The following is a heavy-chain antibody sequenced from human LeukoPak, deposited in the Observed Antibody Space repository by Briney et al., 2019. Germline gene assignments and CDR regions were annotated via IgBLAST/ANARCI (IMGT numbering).Heavy chain of an antibody. D-gene: IGHD5-12*01. Sequence: SETLSLTCAVYGGSFSGYYWSWIRQPPGKRLEWIGEINHSGSTNYNPSLKSRVTISVDTSKNQFSLKLSSVTAADTAVYYCARRRIVATKPFDYWGQGTLVTVSS. V-gene: IGHV4-34*01. CDR2: INHSGST. J-gene: IGHJ4*02. CDR3: ARRRIVATKPFDY. CDR1: GGSFSGYY.